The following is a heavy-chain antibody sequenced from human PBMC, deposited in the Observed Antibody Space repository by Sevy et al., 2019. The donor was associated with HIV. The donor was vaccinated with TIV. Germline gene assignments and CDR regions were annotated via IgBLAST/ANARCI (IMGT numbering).Heavy chain of an antibody. CDR2: TYYRSKWYN. D-gene: IGHD2-2*01. CDR3: ARNPPYCISTSCHFDY. CDR1: GDSVSSNSAA. J-gene: IGHJ4*02. V-gene: IGHV6-1*01. Sequence: SQTLSLTCAISGDSVSSNSAAWNWIRQSPSRGLEWLGRTYYRSKWYNDYAVSVKSRITINPDTSKNQFSLQLNSVTPEDTAVYYCARNPPYCISTSCHFDYWGQGTLVTVSS.